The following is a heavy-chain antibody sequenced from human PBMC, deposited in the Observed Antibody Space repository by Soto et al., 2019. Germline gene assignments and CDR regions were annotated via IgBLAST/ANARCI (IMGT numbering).Heavy chain of an antibody. D-gene: IGHD3-10*01. CDR3: ARHGFGPLHGLVDV. J-gene: IGHJ6*02. V-gene: IGHV4-59*08. CDR2: INYDGYS. CDR1: GGSITNYY. Sequence: QVQLQESGPGLVKPSETLSLTCTVSGGSITNYYCSWFRQPPGKGLEWIGYINYDGYSAYNLSLKMLVTLSMDTSKTRFSLMLESVTATDTAVYYCARHGFGPLHGLVDVWGQGTTVIVSS.